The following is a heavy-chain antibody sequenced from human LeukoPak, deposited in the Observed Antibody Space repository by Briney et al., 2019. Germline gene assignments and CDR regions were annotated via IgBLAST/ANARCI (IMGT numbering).Heavy chain of an antibody. D-gene: IGHD3-22*01. CDR1: GYTFTSYG. CDR2: ISAYNGNT. V-gene: IGHV1-18*01. Sequence: ASVKVSCKASGYTFTSYGISWVRQAPGQGLEWMGWISAYNGNTNYAQKLQGRVTMPTDTSTSTAYMELRSLRSDDTAVYYCARDREGYYDSSGYANFDYWGQGTLVTVSS. J-gene: IGHJ4*02. CDR3: ARDREGYYDSSGYANFDY.